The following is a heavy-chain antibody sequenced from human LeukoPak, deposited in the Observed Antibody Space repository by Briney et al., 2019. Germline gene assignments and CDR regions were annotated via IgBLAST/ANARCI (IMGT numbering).Heavy chain of an antibody. V-gene: IGHV3-23*01. CDR2: ISGSGGDT. CDR3: AKDTSIGRYCTNGICSPFDY. CDR1: GFTFSSYA. J-gene: IGHJ4*02. Sequence: GSLRPSCAASGFTFSSYAMSWVRQAPGKGLEWVSAISGSGGDTYDADSVKGRFTISRDNSRDTLYLQMNSLRAEDTAVYYCAKDTSIGRYCTNGICSPFDYWGQGTLVTVSS. D-gene: IGHD2-8*01.